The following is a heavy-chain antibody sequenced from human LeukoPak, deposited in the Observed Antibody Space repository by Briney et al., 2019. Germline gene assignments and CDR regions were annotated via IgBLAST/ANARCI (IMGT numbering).Heavy chain of an antibody. J-gene: IGHJ6*02. CDR1: GFTFSNYW. V-gene: IGHV3-7*01. Sequence: GGSLRLSCVGSGFTFSNYWMTWVRQAPGKGLEWVANIKQDGSEKYYGDSVRGRFTISRDNAKNSLYLQMNSLRVEDTAVYYCPRSPLYGMDVWGQGTTVTVAS. CDR3: PRSPLYGMDV. CDR2: IKQDGSEK.